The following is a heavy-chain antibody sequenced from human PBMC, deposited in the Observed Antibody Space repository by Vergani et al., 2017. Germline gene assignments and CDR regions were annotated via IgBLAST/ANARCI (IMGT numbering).Heavy chain of an antibody. V-gene: IGHV4-59*01. CDR2: IYYSGST. J-gene: IGHJ6*02. CDR3: ARESITIFGVGRGDYYYYYGMDV. CDR1: GGSISSYY. D-gene: IGHD3-3*01. Sequence: QVQLQESGPGLVKPSETLSLTCTVSGGSISSYYWSWIRQPPGKGLEWIGYIYYSGSTNYNPYLKSRVTISVDTSKNQFSLKLSSVTAADTAVYYCARESITIFGVGRGDYYYYYGMDVWGQGTTVTVSS.